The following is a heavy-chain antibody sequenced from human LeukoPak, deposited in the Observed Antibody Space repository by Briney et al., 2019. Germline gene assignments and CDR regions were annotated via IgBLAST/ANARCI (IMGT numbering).Heavy chain of an antibody. D-gene: IGHD5-12*01. CDR3: AQTLRLSGYSGYDSSVDFDY. CDR1: GFTFSSYG. J-gene: IGHJ4*02. V-gene: IGHV3-30*02. CDR2: IRYDGSNK. Sequence: GGSLRLSCAASGFTFSSYGMHWVRQAPGKGLEWVAFIRYDGSNKYYADSVKGRFTISRHNSKNTLYLQMNSMRAEDTAVYYCAQTLRLSGYSGYDSSVDFDYWGQGTLVTVSS.